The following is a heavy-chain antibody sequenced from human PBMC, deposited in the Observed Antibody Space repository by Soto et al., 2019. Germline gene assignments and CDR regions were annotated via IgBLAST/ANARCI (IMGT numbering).Heavy chain of an antibody. CDR1: GFTFSSYD. D-gene: IGHD3-22*01. CDR2: IGTAGDT. V-gene: IGHV3-13*01. CDR3: ARGPFHYYDSSGYFDY. Sequence: GGSLRLSCAASGFTFSSYDMHWVRQATGKGLEWVSAIGTAGDTYYPGSVKGRFTISRENAKNSLYLQMNSLRAEDTAVYYCARGPFHYYDSSGYFDYWGQGTLVTVSS. J-gene: IGHJ4*02.